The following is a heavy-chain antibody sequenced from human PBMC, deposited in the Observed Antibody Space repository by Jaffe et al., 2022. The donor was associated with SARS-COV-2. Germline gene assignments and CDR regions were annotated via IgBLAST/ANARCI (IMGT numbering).Heavy chain of an antibody. CDR2: IDTNSGNP. CDR1: GYTFTNYA. CDR3: GKGTNWNDASSYFDY. D-gene: IGHD1-1*01. V-gene: IGHV7-4-1*02. J-gene: IGHJ4*02. Sequence: QVQLVQSGSELKKPGASVKVSCKASGYTFTNYAMHWVRQAPGQGLEWMGWIDTNSGNPTYAHGFTGRLVFSVDTTVNTAYLQISSLKAEDTAVYYCGKGTNWNDASSYFDYWGQGTLVTVSS.